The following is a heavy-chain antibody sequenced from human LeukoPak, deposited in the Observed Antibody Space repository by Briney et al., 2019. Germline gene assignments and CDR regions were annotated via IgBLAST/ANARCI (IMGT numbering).Heavy chain of an antibody. V-gene: IGHV3-53*01. J-gene: IGHJ5*02. CDR2: IYSGGGT. Sequence: GGSLRLSCAASVFTVRSNYMSWVRQAAGKGLEWVSVIYSGGGTYYTDSVKGRFTIYRDSSKNTLYLQTNSLRAEDTAVYYCARVAGYTWFDPWGQGTLVTVSS. D-gene: IGHD3-10*01. CDR3: ARVAGYTWFDP. CDR1: VFTVRSNY.